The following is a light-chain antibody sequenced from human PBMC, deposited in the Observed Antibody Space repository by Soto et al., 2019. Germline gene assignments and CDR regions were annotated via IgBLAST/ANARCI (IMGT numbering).Light chain of an antibody. V-gene: IGKV3-11*01. CDR2: DSS. Sequence: EVELTQCPATLSXXXXXXXXXXXRASQGVDKFLAWYQQRPGQPPRLLIFDSSNRATGVPVRFSGSGSGTVFTLTIGSLEPEDSAVYYCQQRKHWPPITFGQGTRLEIK. CDR3: QQRKHWPPIT. J-gene: IGKJ5*01. CDR1: QGVDKF.